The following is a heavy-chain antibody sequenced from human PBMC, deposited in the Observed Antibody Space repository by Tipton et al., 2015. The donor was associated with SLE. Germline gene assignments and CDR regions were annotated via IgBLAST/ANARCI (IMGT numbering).Heavy chain of an antibody. Sequence: SLRLSCAASGFTFSNYYINWIRQGPGKRLEWLSYISSSSHYISYADSVKGRFTISRDNARNSLYLQMHSLTAEDTAVYYCARGRCKNTTCYDDYYYGMDVWGQGTTVTVSS. CDR2: ISSSSHYI. CDR3: ARGRCKNTTCYDDYYYGMDV. D-gene: IGHD2-2*01. CDR1: GFTFSNYY. V-gene: IGHV3-11*06. J-gene: IGHJ6*02.